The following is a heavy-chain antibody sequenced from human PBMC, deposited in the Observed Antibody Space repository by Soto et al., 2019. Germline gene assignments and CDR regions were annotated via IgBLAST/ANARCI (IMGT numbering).Heavy chain of an antibody. V-gene: IGHV3-7*03. Sequence: PGGSLRLSCAASGFTFSSYAMNWVRQAPGKGLEWVANLKRDGRERYYVDSVKGRFSVSRDNAKNSLYLQMNNLRPEDTAVYYCARDVYEILGRVVRRLDSWGQGTLVTVSS. CDR2: LKRDGRER. J-gene: IGHJ4*02. CDR1: GFTFSSYA. D-gene: IGHD2-8*01. CDR3: ARDVYEILGRVVRRLDS.